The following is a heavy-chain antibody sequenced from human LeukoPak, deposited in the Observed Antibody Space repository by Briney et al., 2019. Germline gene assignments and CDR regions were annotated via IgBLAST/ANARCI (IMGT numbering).Heavy chain of an antibody. J-gene: IGHJ6*03. V-gene: IGHV3-21*01. Sequence: GGSLRLSCAASGFTFSSYSMNWVRQAPGKGLEWVSSISSSSSYIYYADSVKGRFTISRDNAKNSLYLQMNSLRAEDTAVYYCARDRRSLGYCSGGSCYLDYYMDVWGKGTTVTVSS. CDR2: ISSSSSYI. D-gene: IGHD2-15*01. CDR1: GFTFSSYS. CDR3: ARDRRSLGYCSGGSCYLDYYMDV.